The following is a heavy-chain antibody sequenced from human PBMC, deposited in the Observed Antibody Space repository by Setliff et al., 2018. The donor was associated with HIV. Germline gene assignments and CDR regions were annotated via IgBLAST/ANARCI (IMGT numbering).Heavy chain of an antibody. D-gene: IGHD3-9*01. CDR3: ATSGFYDILTGPTPGVFDI. V-gene: IGHV1-24*01. Sequence: ASVKVSCMVSGHSLTELSIHWVRQAPGEGLEWMGGFDPEDDETVYAEKFQGRVTMTEDTSTDTAYMALSSLRSEDTAMYYCATSGFYDILTGPTPGVFDIWGQGTMVTV. CDR1: GHSLTELS. CDR2: FDPEDDET. J-gene: IGHJ3*02.